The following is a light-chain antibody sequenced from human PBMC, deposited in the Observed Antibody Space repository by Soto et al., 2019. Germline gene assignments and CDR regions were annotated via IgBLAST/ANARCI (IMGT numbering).Light chain of an antibody. V-gene: IGKV3D-15*01. CDR3: RHYNNWPPET. Sequence: EIVLTQSPCILSRSPGERASLSWWASQSISSSFLAWYQQKPGQAPRLLIYGASSRATGIPARFSGSGSGTEFNLTISSLQSEDFAIYYCRHYNNWPPETFGQGTKVDIK. CDR1: QSISSS. CDR2: GAS. J-gene: IGKJ1*01.